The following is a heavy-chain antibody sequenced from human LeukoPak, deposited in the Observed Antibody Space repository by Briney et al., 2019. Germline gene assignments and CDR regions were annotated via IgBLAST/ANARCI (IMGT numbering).Heavy chain of an antibody. Sequence: ASVKVSCKASGYTFTGYYMHWVRQAPGQGLEWMGWINPNSGGTNYAQKLQGRVTMTTDTSTSTAYMELRSLRSDDTAVYYCARDRGATIPFDYWGQGTLVTVSS. V-gene: IGHV1-2*02. CDR2: INPNSGGT. CDR3: ARDRGATIPFDY. CDR1: GYTFTGYY. D-gene: IGHD1-26*01. J-gene: IGHJ4*02.